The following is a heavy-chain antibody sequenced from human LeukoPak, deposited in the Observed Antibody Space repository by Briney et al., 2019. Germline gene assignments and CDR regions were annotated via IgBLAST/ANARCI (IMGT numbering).Heavy chain of an antibody. Sequence: PGGSLRLSCVASGFTFSNYAMSWVGQAPGKGLEWVSAITGSGTSTYYADSLKGRFTISRDNSKNTVFLQMNSLRHEDTAIYYCVIWGDYDVLTGYYVPDYWGQGTLVTVSS. D-gene: IGHD3-9*01. CDR2: ITGSGTST. J-gene: IGHJ4*02. CDR1: GFTFSNYA. V-gene: IGHV3-23*01. CDR3: VIWGDYDVLTGYYVPDY.